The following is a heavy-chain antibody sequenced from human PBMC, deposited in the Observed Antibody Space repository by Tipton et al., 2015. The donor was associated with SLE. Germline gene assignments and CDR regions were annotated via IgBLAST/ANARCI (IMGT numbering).Heavy chain of an antibody. Sequence: TLSLTCTVSGGSISSYYWSWIQQPPGKGLEWIGYIYYSGSTNYNPSLKSRVTISVDTSKNQFSLKLSSVTAADTAVYYCARGAGATTGFDYWGQGTLVTVSS. CDR2: IYYSGST. V-gene: IGHV4-59*12. J-gene: IGHJ4*02. CDR1: GGSISSYY. CDR3: ARGAGATTGFDY. D-gene: IGHD1-26*01.